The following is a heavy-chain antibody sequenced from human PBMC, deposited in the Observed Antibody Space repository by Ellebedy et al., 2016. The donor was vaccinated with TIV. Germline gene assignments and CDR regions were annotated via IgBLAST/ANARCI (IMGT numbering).Heavy chain of an antibody. CDR3: ARGTGWYLDYYYAMDV. V-gene: IGHV4-61*08. J-gene: IGHJ6*02. Sequence: GSLRLSCTVSGGSISSSGYYWGWIRQPPGKGLEWIGYIYYSGSTNYNPSLKSRVTISVDTSKNQFSLKLSSVTAADTAVYYCARGTGWYLDYYYAMDVWGQGTTVTVSS. CDR1: GGSISSSGYY. D-gene: IGHD6-19*01. CDR2: IYYSGST.